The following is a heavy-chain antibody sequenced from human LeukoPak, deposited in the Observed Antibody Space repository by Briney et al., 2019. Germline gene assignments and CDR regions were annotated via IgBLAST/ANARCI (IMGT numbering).Heavy chain of an antibody. CDR3: AIEGITFGGYDY. J-gene: IGHJ4*02. D-gene: IGHD3-16*01. V-gene: IGHV3-74*01. Sequence: GGSLRLSCAASGFTFSSYWMHWVRQAPGKGLVWVSRINSDGSSTSYADSVKGRFTISRDNAKNTLYLQMNSLRAEDTAVYYCAIEGITFGGYDYWGQGTLVTVSS. CDR2: INSDGSST. CDR1: GFTFSSYW.